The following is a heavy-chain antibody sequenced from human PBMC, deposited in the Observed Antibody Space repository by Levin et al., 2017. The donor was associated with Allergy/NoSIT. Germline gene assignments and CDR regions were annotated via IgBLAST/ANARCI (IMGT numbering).Heavy chain of an antibody. D-gene: IGHD1-1*01. CDR3: ARVGGAGTTSGAFDI. CDR2: ISGVGSYT. V-gene: IGHV3-74*01. J-gene: IGHJ3*02. Sequence: LSLTCVVSGFTFSNNWMHWVRQVPGKGLLWVSRISGVGSYTTYADSVKGRFTISRDNAKNTLYLQMNSLRAEDTAVYYCARVGGAGTTSGAFDIWGQGTMVTVSS. CDR1: GFTFSNNW.